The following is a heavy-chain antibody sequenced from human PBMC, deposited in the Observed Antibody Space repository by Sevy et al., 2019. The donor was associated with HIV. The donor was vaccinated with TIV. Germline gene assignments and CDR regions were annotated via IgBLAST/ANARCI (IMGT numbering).Heavy chain of an antibody. J-gene: IGHJ4*02. CDR2: ISAYNVNT. CDR1: GYTFTSYG. D-gene: IGHD3-22*01. V-gene: IGHV1-18*01. Sequence: ASVKVSCKASGYTFTSYGISWVRQAPGQGLEWMGWISAYNVNTNYAQKLQGRVTMTTDTSTGTAYMELGSLGSDDTAVYYCARDYYDSSGYVDYWGQGTLVTVSS. CDR3: ARDYYDSSGYVDY.